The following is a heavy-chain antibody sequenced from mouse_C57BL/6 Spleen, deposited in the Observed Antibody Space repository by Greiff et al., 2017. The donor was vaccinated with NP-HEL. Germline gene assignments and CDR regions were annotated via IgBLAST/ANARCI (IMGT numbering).Heavy chain of an antibody. CDR3: ARLGYYGSSWFAY. D-gene: IGHD1-1*01. Sequence: QVQLQQPGAELVRPGSSVKLSCKASGYTFTSYWMHWVKQRPIQGLEWIGNIDPSDSETHYNQKFKDKATLTVDKSSSTAYMQLSSLTSEDSAVYYCARLGYYGSSWFAYWGQGTLVTVSA. CDR1: GYTFTSYW. J-gene: IGHJ3*01. V-gene: IGHV1-52*01. CDR2: IDPSDSET.